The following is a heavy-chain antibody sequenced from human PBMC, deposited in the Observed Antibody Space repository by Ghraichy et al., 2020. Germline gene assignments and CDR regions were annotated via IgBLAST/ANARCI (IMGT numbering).Heavy chain of an antibody. CDR2: ISGSGGST. CDR1: GFTFSSYA. V-gene: IGHV3-23*01. D-gene: IGHD6-6*01. J-gene: IGHJ4*02. Sequence: LSLTCAASGFTFSSYAMSWVRQAPGKGLEWVSAISGSGGSTYYADSVKGRFTISRDNSKNTLYLQMNSLRAEDTAVYYCAKGSARPYYFDYWGQGTLVTVSS. CDR3: AKGSARPYYFDY.